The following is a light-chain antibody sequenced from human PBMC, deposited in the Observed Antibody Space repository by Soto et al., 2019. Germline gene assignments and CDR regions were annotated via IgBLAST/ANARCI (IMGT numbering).Light chain of an antibody. CDR3: QHYNSYSEA. J-gene: IGKJ1*01. CDR1: QTISSW. CDR2: KAS. Sequence: DIQMTQSPSTLSGSVGDRVTITCRASQTISSWLAWYQQKPGKAPKLLIYKASTLKSGVPSRFSGSGSGTEFTLTISSLHPDDFATYYCQHYNSYSEAFGQGTKVE. V-gene: IGKV1-5*03.